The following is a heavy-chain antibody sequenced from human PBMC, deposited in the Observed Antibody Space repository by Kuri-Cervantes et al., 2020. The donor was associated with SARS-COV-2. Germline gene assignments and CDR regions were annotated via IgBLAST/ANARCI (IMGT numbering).Heavy chain of an antibody. CDR3: ATGFGEPMDFDY. V-gene: IGHV1-18*01. CDR2: ISAYNGNT. J-gene: IGHJ4*02. CDR1: GGTFSSYA. D-gene: IGHD3-10*01. Sequence: ASVKVSCKASGGTFSSYAISWVRQAPGQGLEWMGGISAYNGNTNYAQKLQGRVTMTTDTATTTAYMELRSLRFDDTAMYFCATGFGEPMDFDYWGQGTLVTVSS.